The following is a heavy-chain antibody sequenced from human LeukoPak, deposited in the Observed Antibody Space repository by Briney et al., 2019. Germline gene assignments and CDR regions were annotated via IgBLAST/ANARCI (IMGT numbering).Heavy chain of an antibody. V-gene: IGHV1-2*02. CDR1: GYTFTGYY. J-gene: IGHJ3*02. CDR3: ARAPHDYYGSGYAFDI. CDR2: INPNSGGT. D-gene: IGHD3-10*01. Sequence: ASVKVSCKASGYTFTGYYMHWVRQAPGKGLEWMGWINPNSGGTNYAQKFQGRVTMTRDTSISTAYMELSRLRSDDTAVYYCARAPHDYYGSGYAFDIWGRGTMVTVSS.